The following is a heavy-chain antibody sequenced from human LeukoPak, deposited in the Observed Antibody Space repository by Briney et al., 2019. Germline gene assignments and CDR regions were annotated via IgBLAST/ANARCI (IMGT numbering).Heavy chain of an antibody. Sequence: SETLSLTCTVSGYSISGGYYWGWIRQPPGKGLEWIGIIYHSGSTYYNPSLKSRVTISVDTSKNQFSLKLSSVTAADTAVYYCASPGFSRGWSFDYWGQGTLVTVSS. V-gene: IGHV4-38-2*02. D-gene: IGHD6-19*01. CDR2: IYHSGST. J-gene: IGHJ4*02. CDR1: GYSISGGYY. CDR3: ASPGFSRGWSFDY.